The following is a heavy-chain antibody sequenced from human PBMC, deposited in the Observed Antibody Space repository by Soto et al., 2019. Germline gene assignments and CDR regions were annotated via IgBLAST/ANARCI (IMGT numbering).Heavy chain of an antibody. CDR3: ARGHLTVVPVASWFYYMDV. CDR2: INAGNGNT. V-gene: IGHV1-3*01. CDR1: GYTFTNYA. D-gene: IGHD2-2*01. J-gene: IGHJ6*03. Sequence: QVQLVQSGAEVEKPGASVKVSCKASGYTFTNYAVHWVRQAPGQRLEWMGWINAGNGNTRFSQNLQGRVTITRDTSVRSVYMDLSSLRSEYTAVYYCARGHLTVVPVASWFYYMDVWGKGTTVTVSS.